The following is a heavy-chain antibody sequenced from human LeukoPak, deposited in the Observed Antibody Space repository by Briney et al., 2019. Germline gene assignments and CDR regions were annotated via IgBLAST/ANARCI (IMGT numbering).Heavy chain of an antibody. V-gene: IGHV3-21*04. Sequence: GGSLRLSCAASGFTFSSYSMNWVRQAPGKGLEWVSSISSSSSYIYYADSVKGRFTISRDNSKNTLYLQMNSLTAEDTAVYYCAKGAVTARRWFGDSHFDYWGQGTLVTVSS. CDR2: ISSSSSYI. D-gene: IGHD3-10*01. J-gene: IGHJ4*02. CDR3: AKGAVTARRWFGDSHFDY. CDR1: GFTFSSYS.